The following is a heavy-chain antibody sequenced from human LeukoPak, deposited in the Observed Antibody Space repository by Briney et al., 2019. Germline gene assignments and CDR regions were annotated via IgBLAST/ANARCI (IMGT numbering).Heavy chain of an antibody. CDR2: IKSKNDGGTT. CDR3: TTGNWGSFSY. Sequence: GGSLRLFCAAWGFIFSNAWMNWARQATGKGLEWVGRIKSKNDGGTTDYAAPVKGRFSISRDDSKHTLYLQVNSLKTEDTAVYYCTTGNWGSFSYWGQGTLVTVSS. CDR1: GFIFSNAW. J-gene: IGHJ4*02. V-gene: IGHV3-15*01. D-gene: IGHD7-27*01.